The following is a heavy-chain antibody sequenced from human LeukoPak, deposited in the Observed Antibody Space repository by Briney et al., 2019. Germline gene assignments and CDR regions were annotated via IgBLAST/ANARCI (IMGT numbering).Heavy chain of an antibody. D-gene: IGHD3-22*01. CDR1: GGTFSSYA. CDR3: ARDPRPHYYDSSGYGHYYGMDV. V-gene: IGHV1-69*13. Sequence: SVKVSCKASGGTFSSYAISWVRQAPGQGLEWMGGIIPIFGTANYAQKFQGRVTITADESTSTAYMELSSLSSEDTAVYYCARDPRPHYYDSSGYGHYYGMDVWGQGTTVTVSS. CDR2: IIPIFGTA. J-gene: IGHJ6*02.